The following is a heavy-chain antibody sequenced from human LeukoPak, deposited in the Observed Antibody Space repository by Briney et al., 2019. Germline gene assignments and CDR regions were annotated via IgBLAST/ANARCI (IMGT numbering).Heavy chain of an antibody. CDR3: ARGLYSSSSQSPAFDY. D-gene: IGHD6-13*01. V-gene: IGHV4-34*01. CDR1: GGSFSGYY. Sequence: SETQSLTCAVYGGSFSGYYWSWIRQPPGKGLEWIGEINHSGSTNYNPSLKSRVTISVDTSKYQFSLKLSSVTAADTAVYYCARGLYSSSSQSPAFDYWGQGTLVTVSS. CDR2: INHSGST. J-gene: IGHJ4*02.